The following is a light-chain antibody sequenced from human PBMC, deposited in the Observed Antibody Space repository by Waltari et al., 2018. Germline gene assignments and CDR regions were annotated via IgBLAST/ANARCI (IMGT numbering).Light chain of an antibody. J-gene: IGKJ2*01. V-gene: IGKV3-20*01. CDR3: QQYGDSPLYT. Sequence: EIVLTQSPGTLSLSPGGRATLSCRASQRVGNNYLTWYQQKPGQAPRLLIYDASTRASGIPDRFSGSGSGTDFTLTISRLEPEDLAVYYCQQYGDSPLYTFGQGTKLEI. CDR1: QRVGNNY. CDR2: DAS.